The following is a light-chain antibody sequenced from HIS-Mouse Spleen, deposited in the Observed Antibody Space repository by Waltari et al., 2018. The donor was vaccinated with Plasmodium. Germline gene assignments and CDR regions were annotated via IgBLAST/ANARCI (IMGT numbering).Light chain of an antibody. CDR3: QQSHT. J-gene: IGKJ2*01. V-gene: IGKV1-39*01. Sequence: DIQMTSSPSSLSASVVDRVTITCRESQSISSYLNWYQQKPGKAPKLLIYAASSLQSGVPSRFSGSGSGTDFTLTISSLQPEDFATYYCQQSHTFGQGTKLEIK. CDR2: AAS. CDR1: QSISSY.